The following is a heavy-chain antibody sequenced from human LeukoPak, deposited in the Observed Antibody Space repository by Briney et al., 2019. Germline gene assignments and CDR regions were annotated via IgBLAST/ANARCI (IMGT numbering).Heavy chain of an antibody. J-gene: IGHJ1*01. CDR1: GGSFSDYY. D-gene: IGHD4-17*01. CDR3: ARATAAGYLQH. V-gene: IGHV4-34*01. CDR2: IKHSGST. Sequence: SETLSLTCAVYGGSFSDYYWSWIRQPPGKGLEWIGEIKHSGSTNYNPSLKSRVTISVDTSKNQFSLKLNSVTAADTAVYYCARATAAGYLQHWGQGTPVTVSS.